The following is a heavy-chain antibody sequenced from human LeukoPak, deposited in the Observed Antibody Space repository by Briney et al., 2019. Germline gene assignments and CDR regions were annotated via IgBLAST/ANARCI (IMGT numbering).Heavy chain of an antibody. J-gene: IGHJ4*02. V-gene: IGHV1-8*01. CDR3: ARASRTAVAWVFHYYFDY. CDR1: GYTFTSYD. Sequence: GASVKDSCKASGYTFTSYDINWVRQATGQGLEGMGWMNPNRDNTGYAQKFQGIVTMTRNTSISTAYMELSSLRSEDTAVYYCARASRTAVAWVFHYYFDYWGQGTPVTVSS. D-gene: IGHD6-19*01. CDR2: MNPNRDNT.